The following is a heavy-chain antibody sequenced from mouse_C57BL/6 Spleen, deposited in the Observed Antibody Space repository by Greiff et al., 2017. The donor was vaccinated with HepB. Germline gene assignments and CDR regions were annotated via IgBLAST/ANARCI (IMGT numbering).Heavy chain of an antibody. CDR3: ARQLRLPYAMDY. Sequence: QVQLQQPGAELVKPGASVKLSCKASGYTFTSYWMQWLKQRPGQGLEWIGEIDPSDSYTNYNQKFKGKATLTVDTSSSTAYMQLSSLTSEDSAVYYCARQLRLPYAMDYWGQGTSVTVSS. V-gene: IGHV1-50*01. D-gene: IGHD3-2*02. J-gene: IGHJ4*01. CDR2: IDPSDSYT. CDR1: GYTFTSYW.